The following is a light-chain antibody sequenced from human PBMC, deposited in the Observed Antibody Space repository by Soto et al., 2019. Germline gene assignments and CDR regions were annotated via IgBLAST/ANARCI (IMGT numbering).Light chain of an antibody. V-gene: IGKV3-20*01. J-gene: IGKJ5*01. CDR1: LTVSSSR. CDR2: GAS. CDR3: QQYGRSPIT. Sequence: EIVLTQSPGTLSLSPGERVTLSCRASLTVSSSRLAWYQQKRGQAPRLLISGASSRATGILDRFSGSGSGTDFTLTISRLEPEDFAVYSCQQYGRSPITFGQGTRLEIK.